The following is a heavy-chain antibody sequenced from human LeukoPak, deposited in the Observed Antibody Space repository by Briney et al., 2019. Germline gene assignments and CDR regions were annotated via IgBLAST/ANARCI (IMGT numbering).Heavy chain of an antibody. J-gene: IGHJ6*04. V-gene: IGHV4-38-2*02. D-gene: IGHD1-1*01. CDR2: MYQTGST. CDR1: RYSISSDYY. CDR3: ARVQLEGEV. Sequence: SETLSLTCTVSRYSISSDYYWGWIRQPPGKGLEWIASMYQTGSTYYNPSLKSRVTISVDTSKNQFSLKLSSVTAADTAVYYCARVQLEGEVWGKGTTVTVSS.